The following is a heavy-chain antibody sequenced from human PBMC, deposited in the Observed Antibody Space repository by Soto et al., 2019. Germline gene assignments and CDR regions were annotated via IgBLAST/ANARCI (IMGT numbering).Heavy chain of an antibody. CDR1: GFTFDTYW. J-gene: IGHJ6*02. Sequence: PVGSLRLFCAASGFTFDTYWMNWVRQAPGKGPEWLSGINSDGTISSYADSVKGRFTISRDNARNTLSLQMNSLRADDTAVYYCARLSGDHSAFFSYGMDAWGQGTTVTVSS. D-gene: IGHD2-21*01. CDR3: ARLSGDHSAFFSYGMDA. V-gene: IGHV3-74*01. CDR2: INSDGTIS.